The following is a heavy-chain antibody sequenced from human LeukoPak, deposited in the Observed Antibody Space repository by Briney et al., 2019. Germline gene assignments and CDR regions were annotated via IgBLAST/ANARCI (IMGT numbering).Heavy chain of an antibody. CDR3: ARDRGGGAAAAYYYYGMDV. Sequence: PGRSLRLSCAASGFTFSSYAMHWVRQAPGKGLEWVAVISYDGSNKYYADSVKGRFTISRDNSKNTLYLQMSSLRAEDTAVYYCARDRGGGAAAAYYYYGMDVWGQGTTVTVSS. J-gene: IGHJ6*02. D-gene: IGHD6-13*01. CDR2: ISYDGSNK. CDR1: GFTFSSYA. V-gene: IGHV3-30*04.